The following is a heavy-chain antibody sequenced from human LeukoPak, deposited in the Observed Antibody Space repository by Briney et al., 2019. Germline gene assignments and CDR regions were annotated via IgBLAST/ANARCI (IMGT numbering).Heavy chain of an antibody. J-gene: IGHJ4*02. V-gene: IGHV3-21*01. Sequence: PGGSLRLSCAASGFTFSSYGMNWVRQAPGKGLEWVSSISSSSSYIYYADSVKGRFTISRDNAKNSLYLQMNSLRAEDTAVYYCARDASSLALGYCSGGSCYALDYWGQGTLVTVSS. CDR2: ISSSSSYI. CDR3: ARDASSLALGYCSGGSCYALDY. CDR1: GFTFSSYG. D-gene: IGHD2-15*01.